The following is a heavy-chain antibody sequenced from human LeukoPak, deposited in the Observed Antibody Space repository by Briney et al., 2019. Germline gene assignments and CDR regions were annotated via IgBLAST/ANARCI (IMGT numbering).Heavy chain of an antibody. Sequence: GGSLRLSCAAPGFPFSSYSMSWVRQAPGVGLEWVSSISGSSSYIYYADSGKGRFTISRDNAKNSLYLQMNSLGAEDTAVYYCARAPSAMVRDYFDNWGQGTLVTVSS. J-gene: IGHJ4*02. CDR2: ISGSSSYI. D-gene: IGHD5-18*01. CDR1: GFPFSSYS. V-gene: IGHV3-21*01. CDR3: ARAPSAMVRDYFDN.